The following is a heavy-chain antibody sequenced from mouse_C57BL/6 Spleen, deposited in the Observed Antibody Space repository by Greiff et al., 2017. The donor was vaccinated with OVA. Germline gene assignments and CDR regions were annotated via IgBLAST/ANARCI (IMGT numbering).Heavy chain of an antibody. Sequence: DVKLVESGGGLVQPGGSLSLSCAASGFTFTDYYMSWVRQPPGKALEWLSFIRNKANGYTTEYSASVKGRFTISRDKSHSILYLQMNALRAEDSATYYCARYKPGSCYSFFDYWGQGTTLTVSS. D-gene: IGHD1-1*01. CDR3: ARYKPGSCYSFFDY. CDR2: IRNKANGYTT. CDR1: GFTFTDYY. J-gene: IGHJ2*01. V-gene: IGHV7-3*01.